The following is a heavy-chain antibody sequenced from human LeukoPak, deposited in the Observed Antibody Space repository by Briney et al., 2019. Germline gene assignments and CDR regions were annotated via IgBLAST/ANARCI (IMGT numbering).Heavy chain of an antibody. V-gene: IGHV1-2*02. CDR3: LLYQLPYKYYFDY. CDR1: GYTFTGYY. CDR2: INPNSGGT. D-gene: IGHD2-2*02. J-gene: IGHJ4*02. Sequence: GASVKVSCKASGYTFTGYYMHWVRQAPGQGLEWMGWINPNSGGTNYAQKFQGRVTMTRDTSISTAYMELSRLRSDDTAVYYCLLYQLPYKYYFDYWGQGTLVTVSS.